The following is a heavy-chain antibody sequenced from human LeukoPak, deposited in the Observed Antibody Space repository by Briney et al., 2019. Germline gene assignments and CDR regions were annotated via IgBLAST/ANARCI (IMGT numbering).Heavy chain of an antibody. V-gene: IGHV4-39*01. CDR3: ASILWFGELLYRDYYYYYMDV. CDR2: IYYSGST. CDR1: GGSISSSSYY. Sequence: PSETLSLTCTVSGGSISSSSYYWSWIRQPPGKGLEWIGSIYYSGSTYYNPSLKSRVTISVDTSKNQFSLKLSSVTAADTAVYYCASILWFGELLYRDYYYYYMDVWGKGTTVTISS. D-gene: IGHD3-10*01. J-gene: IGHJ6*03.